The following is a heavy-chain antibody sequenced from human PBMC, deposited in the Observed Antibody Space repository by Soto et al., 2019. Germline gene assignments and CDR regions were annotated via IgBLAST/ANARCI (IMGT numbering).Heavy chain of an antibody. J-gene: IGHJ6*03. V-gene: IGHV6-1*01. CDR2: TYYRSKWYN. CDR3: ARVPSSSPIDYYYYMDV. D-gene: IGHD6-6*01. CDR1: GDIVSSNSAA. Sequence: SQTLSLTCAISGDIVSSNSAAWNWIRQSPSRDLEWLGRTYYRSKWYNDYAVSVKSRITINPDTSKNQFSLQLNSVTPEDTAVYYCARVPSSSPIDYYYYMDVWGKGTTVTVSS.